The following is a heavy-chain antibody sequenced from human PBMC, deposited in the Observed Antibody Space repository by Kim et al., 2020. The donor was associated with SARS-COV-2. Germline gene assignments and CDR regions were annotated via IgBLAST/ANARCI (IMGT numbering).Heavy chain of an antibody. Sequence: GESLKISCKGSGYSFTSYWISWVRQMPGKGLEWMGRIDPSDSYTNYSPSFQGHVTISADKSISTAYLQWSSLKASDTAMYYCARLSRDGYNSDYYYYGMDVWGQGTTVTVSS. V-gene: IGHV5-10-1*01. CDR2: IDPSDSYT. D-gene: IGHD5-12*01. CDR3: ARLSRDGYNSDYYYYGMDV. CDR1: GYSFTSYW. J-gene: IGHJ6*02.